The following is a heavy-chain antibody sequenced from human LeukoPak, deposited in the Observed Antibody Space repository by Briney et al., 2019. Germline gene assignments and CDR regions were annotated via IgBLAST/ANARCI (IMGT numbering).Heavy chain of an antibody. CDR3: AGRYCTSTGCHNWFDP. CDR2: IYSSGSS. Sequence: PSETLSLTCTVSGGSISSYYWSWIRQPPGKGLEWIGYIYSSGSSNYNPSLKSRVTISVDTSKSQFSLKLTSVTAADTAVYYCAGRYCTSTGCHNWFDPWGQGTLVIVSS. V-gene: IGHV4-59*01. D-gene: IGHD2-2*01. CDR1: GGSISSYY. J-gene: IGHJ5*02.